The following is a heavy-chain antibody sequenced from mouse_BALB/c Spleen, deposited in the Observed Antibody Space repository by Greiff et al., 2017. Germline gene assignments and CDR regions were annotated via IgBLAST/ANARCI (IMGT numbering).Heavy chain of an antibody. CDR1: GFAFSSYD. V-gene: IGHV5-12-1*01. CDR2: ISSGGGST. CDR3: ASHYYGYYYFDY. D-gene: IGHD1-2*01. J-gene: IGHJ2*01. Sequence: EVKVVESGGGLVKPGGSLKLSCAASGFAFSSYDMSWVRQTPGKRLEWVAYISSGGGSTYYPDTVKGRFTISRDNAKNTLYLQMSSLKSEDTAMYYCASHYYGYYYFDYWGQGTTLTVSS.